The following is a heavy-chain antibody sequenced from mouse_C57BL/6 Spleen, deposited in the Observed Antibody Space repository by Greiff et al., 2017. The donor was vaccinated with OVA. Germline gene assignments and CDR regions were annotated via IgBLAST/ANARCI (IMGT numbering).Heavy chain of an antibody. V-gene: IGHV1-72*01. Sequence: QVQLKQPGAELVKPGASVKLSCKASGYTFTSYWMHWVKQRPGRGLEWIGRIDPNSGGTKYNEKFKSKATLTVDKPSSTAYMRLSSLTSEDSAVYYCARHGSSDFDYWGQGTTLTVSS. CDR2: IDPNSGGT. J-gene: IGHJ2*01. CDR3: ARHGSSDFDY. CDR1: GYTFTSYW. D-gene: IGHD1-1*01.